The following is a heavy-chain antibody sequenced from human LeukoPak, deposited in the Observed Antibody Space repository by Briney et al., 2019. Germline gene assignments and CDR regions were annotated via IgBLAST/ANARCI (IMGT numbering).Heavy chain of an antibody. D-gene: IGHD3-9*01. CDR3: AGSVLRYFDAFDI. V-gene: IGHV4-59*01. CDR2: IYYSGST. Sequence: SETLSLTCTVSGGSISSYYWSWIRQPPGKGLEWIGYIYYSGSTNCNPSLKSRVTISVDTSKNQFSLKLSSVTAADTAVYYCAGSVLRYFDAFDIWGQGTMVTVSS. J-gene: IGHJ3*02. CDR1: GGSISSYY.